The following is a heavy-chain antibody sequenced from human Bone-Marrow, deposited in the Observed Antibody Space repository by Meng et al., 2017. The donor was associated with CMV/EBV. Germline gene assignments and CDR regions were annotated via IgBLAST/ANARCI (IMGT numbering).Heavy chain of an antibody. J-gene: IGHJ6*02. D-gene: IGHD4-11*01. CDR1: GYTFTSYY. V-gene: IGHV1-46*01. CDR2: INPSGGST. CDR3: ARGNFMTTVTTDYYYGLDV. Sequence: ASVKVSCKASGYTFTSYYIHWVRQAPGQGLERMGIINPSGGSTSYAQKFQGRVTMTRDTSTSTVYMELSSLRSEDTAVYYCARGNFMTTVTTDYYYGLDVWGQGTTVTVSS.